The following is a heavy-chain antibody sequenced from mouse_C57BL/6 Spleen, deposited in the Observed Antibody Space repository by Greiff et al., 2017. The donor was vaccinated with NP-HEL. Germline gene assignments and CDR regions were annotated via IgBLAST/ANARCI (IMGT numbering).Heavy chain of an antibody. CDR3: ARDGSTVVGYAMDY. Sequence: DVKLVESGGGLVKPGGSLKLSCAASGFTFSDYGMHWVRQAPEKGLEWVAYISSGSSTIYYADTVKGRFTISRDNAKNTLFLQMTSLRSEDTAMYYCARDGSTVVGYAMDYWGQGTSVTVSS. V-gene: IGHV5-17*01. J-gene: IGHJ4*01. CDR1: GFTFSDYG. CDR2: ISSGSSTI. D-gene: IGHD1-1*01.